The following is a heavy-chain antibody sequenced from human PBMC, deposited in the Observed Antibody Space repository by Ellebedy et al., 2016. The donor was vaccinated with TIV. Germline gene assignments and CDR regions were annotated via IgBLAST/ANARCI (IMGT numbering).Heavy chain of an antibody. D-gene: IGHD3-22*01. CDR2: IWYDGSNK. V-gene: IGHV3-33*01. Sequence: GGSLRLXXAASGFTFSSYGMHWVRQAPGKGLEWVAVIWYDGSNKYYADSVKGRFTISRDNSKNTLYPQMNSLRAEDTAVYYCARANPSDYYDSSGYYSGDAFDIWGQGTMVTVSS. J-gene: IGHJ3*02. CDR1: GFTFSSYG. CDR3: ARANPSDYYDSSGYYSGDAFDI.